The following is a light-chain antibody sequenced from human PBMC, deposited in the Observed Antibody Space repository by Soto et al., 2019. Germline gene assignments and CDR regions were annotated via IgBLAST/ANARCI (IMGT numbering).Light chain of an antibody. CDR2: AAS. J-gene: IGKJ1*01. V-gene: IGKV1-39*01. CDR1: QSINSN. Sequence: DIQMTQSPSSLSASVGDRVTITCRASQSINSNLNWYQQKPGTVPKLLIYAASRLQSGVPSRFSGSGSGTDFTLTISSLQPEDFATYYCQQRYSSRTFGQGTEVEIK. CDR3: QQRYSSRT.